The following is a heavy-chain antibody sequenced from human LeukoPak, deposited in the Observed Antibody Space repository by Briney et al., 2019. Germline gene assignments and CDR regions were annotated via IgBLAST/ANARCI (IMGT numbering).Heavy chain of an antibody. J-gene: IGHJ6*02. CDR1: GFTFSSYS. Sequence: PGGSLRLSCAASGFTFSSYSMNWVRQAPGKGLEWVSYITSGSSTIYYADSVKGRFTISRDDARNSLYLQMNSLRDEDTAVYYCARPGDYGYYYNAMDVWGQGTTVTVSS. V-gene: IGHV3-48*02. CDR3: ARPGDYGYYYNAMDV. CDR2: ITSGSSTI. D-gene: IGHD4-17*01.